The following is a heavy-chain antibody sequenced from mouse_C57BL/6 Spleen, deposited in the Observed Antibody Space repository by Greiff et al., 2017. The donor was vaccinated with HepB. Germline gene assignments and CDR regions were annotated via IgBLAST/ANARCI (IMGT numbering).Heavy chain of an antibody. CDR1: GYSITSGYY. J-gene: IGHJ1*03. V-gene: IGHV3-6*01. CDR2: ISYDGSN. Sequence: EVKLVESGPGLVKPSQSLSLTCSVTGYSITSGYYWNWIRQFPGNKLEWMGYISYDGSNNYNPSLKNRISITRDTSKNQFFLKLNSVTTEDTATYYCASLYGSSYGYWYFDVWGTGTTVTVSS. CDR3: ASLYGSSYGYWYFDV. D-gene: IGHD1-1*01.